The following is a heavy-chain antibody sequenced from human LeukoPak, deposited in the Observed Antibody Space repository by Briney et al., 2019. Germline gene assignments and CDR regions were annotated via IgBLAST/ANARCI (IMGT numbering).Heavy chain of an antibody. CDR3: ARTTMVRGASYYYYYYMDV. D-gene: IGHD3-10*01. CDR2: IYSGGST. V-gene: IGHV3-66*01. J-gene: IGHJ6*03. CDR1: GFTVSSNY. Sequence: PGGSLRLSCAASGFTVSSNYMSWVRQAPGKGLEWVSVIYSGGSTYYADSVKGRFTISRDNSKNTLYLQMNSLRAEDTAVYYCARTTMVRGASYYYYYYMDVWGKGTTVTISS.